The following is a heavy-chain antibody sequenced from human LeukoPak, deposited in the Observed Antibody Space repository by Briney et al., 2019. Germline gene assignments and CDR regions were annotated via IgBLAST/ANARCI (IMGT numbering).Heavy chain of an antibody. D-gene: IGHD1-1*01. Sequence: GGSLRLSCAASGFTFSSYEMNWVRQAPGKGLEWVSYISSSGSTIYYADSVKGRFTISRDNAKNSLYLQMNSLRAEDTAVYYWARRSQLTCGMDVWGQGTTVTVSS. V-gene: IGHV3-48*03. CDR3: ARRSQLTCGMDV. CDR2: ISSSGSTI. CDR1: GFTFSSYE. J-gene: IGHJ6*02.